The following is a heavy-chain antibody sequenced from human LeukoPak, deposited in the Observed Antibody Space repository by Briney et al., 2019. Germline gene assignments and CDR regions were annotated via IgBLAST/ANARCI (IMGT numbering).Heavy chain of an antibody. Sequence: PGGSLRLSCAASGFIFTDYPIHWVRQTPDKGLECVALMSIDGNTKYYANSVRGRFTVSRDNSKNTVYLQMSSLRVEDTAVYYCARAIPTYYDFWSGWTTDAFDIWGQGTMVTVSS. CDR1: GFIFTDYP. J-gene: IGHJ3*02. CDR2: MSIDGNTK. D-gene: IGHD3-3*01. CDR3: ARAIPTYYDFWSGWTTDAFDI. V-gene: IGHV3-30-3*01.